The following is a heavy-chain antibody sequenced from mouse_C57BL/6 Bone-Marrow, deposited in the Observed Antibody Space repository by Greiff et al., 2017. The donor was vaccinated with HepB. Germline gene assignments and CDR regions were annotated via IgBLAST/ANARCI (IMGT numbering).Heavy chain of an antibody. J-gene: IGHJ4*01. CDR3: ARRGLRLGLYAMDY. D-gene: IGHD2-4*01. Sequence: QVQLQQSGAELVRPGASVKLSCTASGFNIKDDYMHWVKQRPGQGLEWIGDIYPGSGSTNYNEKFKSKATLTVDTSSSTAYMQLSSLTSEDSAVYYCARRGLRLGLYAMDYWGQGTSATVSS. V-gene: IGHV1-55*01. CDR1: GFNIKDDY. CDR2: IYPGSGST.